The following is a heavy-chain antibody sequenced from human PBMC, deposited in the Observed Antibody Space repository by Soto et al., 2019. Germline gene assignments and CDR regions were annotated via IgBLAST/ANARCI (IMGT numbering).Heavy chain of an antibody. D-gene: IGHD1-26*01. J-gene: IGHJ5*02. CDR1: GYTFTSYD. V-gene: IGHV1-18*01. Sequence: GASVKVSCKASGYTFTSYDINWVRQATGQGLEWMGWMNPNNGNTNYAQKLQGRVTMTTDTSTSTAYMELRSLRSDDTAVYYCARVVGALGHWFDPWGQGTLVTSPQ. CDR2: MNPNNGNT. CDR3: ARVVGALGHWFDP.